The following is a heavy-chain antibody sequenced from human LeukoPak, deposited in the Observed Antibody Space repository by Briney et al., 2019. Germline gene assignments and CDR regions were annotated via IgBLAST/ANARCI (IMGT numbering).Heavy chain of an antibody. D-gene: IGHD2-15*01. CDR1: GYTFTTYW. J-gene: IGHJ4*02. Sequence: GESLKISCKGSGYTFTTYWIGWVRQMPGKGLEWMGIIYPGDSDTRYSPAFQGKVTFSADKSINTAYMQWRSVKASDTAICYCAGRSLRDGGYFEYWGQGTLVTVSS. V-gene: IGHV5-51*01. CDR2: IYPGDSDT. CDR3: AGRSLRDGGYFEY.